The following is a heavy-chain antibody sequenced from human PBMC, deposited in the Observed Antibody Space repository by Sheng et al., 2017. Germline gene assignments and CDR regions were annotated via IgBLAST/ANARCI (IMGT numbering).Heavy chain of an antibody. D-gene: IGHD4-17*01. Sequence: EVQLVESGGGLVQPGGSLRLSCAASGFTFSSYWMSWVRQAPGKGLEWVANIKQDGSEKYYVDSVKGRFTISRDNAKNSLYLQMNSLRAEDTAVYYCARDYDYALYFYYLDVWGKGTTVTVSS. CDR1: GFTFSSYW. CDR2: IKQDGSEK. J-gene: IGHJ6*03. V-gene: IGHV3-7*05. CDR3: ARDYDYALYFYYLDV.